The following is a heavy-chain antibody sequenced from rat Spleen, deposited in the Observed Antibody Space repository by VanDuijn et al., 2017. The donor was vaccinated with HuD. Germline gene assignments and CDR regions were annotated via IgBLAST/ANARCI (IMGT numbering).Heavy chain of an antibody. Sequence: EVQLVESGGGLVLPGRSLTLSCAASGFTFSDYYMSWVRQAPTRGLEWVASIKYEGDSIYYRDSVKGRFTITRDNAKSSLYLQMDSLRSEETATYYCTRVRLLRSTGFDYWGQVVMVTVSS. CDR3: TRVRLLRSTGFDY. CDR2: IKYEGDSI. CDR1: GFTFSDYY. V-gene: IGHV5-20*01. D-gene: IGHD1-6*01. J-gene: IGHJ2*01.